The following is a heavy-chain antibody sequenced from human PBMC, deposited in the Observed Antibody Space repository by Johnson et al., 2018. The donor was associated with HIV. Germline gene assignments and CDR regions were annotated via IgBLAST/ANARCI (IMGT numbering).Heavy chain of an antibody. CDR1: GFKFSGYG. V-gene: IGHV3-30*02. D-gene: IGHD3-10*01. Sequence: VQLVESGGGVVQPGRSLRLSCVASGFKFSGYGMHWVRQAPGKGLEWVSCLRYDGTDHYYADSVKGRFTISRDNSKNTLYLQMNSLRPEDTAVYHCARDPIAFRNYYGSGSAFDIWGQGTMVTVSS. CDR3: ARDPIAFRNYYGSGSAFDI. J-gene: IGHJ3*02. CDR2: LRYDGTDH.